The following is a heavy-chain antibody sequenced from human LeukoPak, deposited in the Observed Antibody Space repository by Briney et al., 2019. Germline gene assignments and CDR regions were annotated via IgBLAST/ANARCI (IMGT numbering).Heavy chain of an antibody. J-gene: IGHJ6*03. CDR1: GYSFTSYW. CDR3: ARRAVVGANFHYYYYMDV. V-gene: IGHV5-51*01. Sequence: GESLKISCKGSGYSFTSYWIGWVRQMPGKGLEWMGIIYPGDSDTGYSPSFQGQVTISADKSISTAYLQWSSLKASDTAMYYCARRAVVGANFHYYYYMDVWGKGTTVTVSS. D-gene: IGHD1-26*01. CDR2: IYPGDSDT.